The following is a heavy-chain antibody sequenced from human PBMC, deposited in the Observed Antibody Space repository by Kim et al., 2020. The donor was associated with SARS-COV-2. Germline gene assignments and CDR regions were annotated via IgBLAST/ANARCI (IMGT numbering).Heavy chain of an antibody. J-gene: IGHJ5*02. CDR1: GFSLSSSGMC. V-gene: IGHV2-70*01. D-gene: IGHD4-17*01. CDR2: IDWDDDK. CDR3: ERMTTASNWFDP. Sequence: SGPTLVNPTQTLTLTCTFSGFSLSSSGMCVSWIRQPPGKALEWLALIDWDDDKFYNTSLKTRLTISKDTSKNQVVLTMTNMDPVDTATYYCERMTTASNWFDPWGQGTLVTVSS.